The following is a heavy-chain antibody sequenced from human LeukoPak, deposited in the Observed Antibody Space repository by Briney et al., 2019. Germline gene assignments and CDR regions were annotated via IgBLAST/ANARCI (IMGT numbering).Heavy chain of an antibody. CDR3: VTDTSMGGLFDY. V-gene: IGHV3-48*02. CDR2: ISSSSNTI. Sequence: PGGSLRLSCAASGFTFSSYSMNWVRQAPGKGLEWVSYISSSSNTIYYADSVKGRFTISRENAKNSLYLQMNSLRDEDTALYYCVTDTSMGGLFDYWGQGTLVTVSS. CDR1: GFTFSSYS. D-gene: IGHD5-18*01. J-gene: IGHJ4*02.